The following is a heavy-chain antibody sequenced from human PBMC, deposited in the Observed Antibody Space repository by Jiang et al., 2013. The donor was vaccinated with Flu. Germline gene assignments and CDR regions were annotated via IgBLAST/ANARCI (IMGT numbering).Heavy chain of an antibody. V-gene: IGHV4-30-2*01. J-gene: IGHJ4*02. CDR3: ARGDWGRLDY. CDR2: VYPSGNT. Sequence: SGSGLVKPSQTLSLTCTVSGDSVTRGGYAWTWIRQPPGKGLEWIGYVYPSGNTYYSPSLKSRVTISVDKSKNQLSLTLSSVTAADTAVYFCARGDWGRLDYWGPGTLVTVTS. D-gene: IGHD7-27*01. CDR1: GDSVTRGGYA.